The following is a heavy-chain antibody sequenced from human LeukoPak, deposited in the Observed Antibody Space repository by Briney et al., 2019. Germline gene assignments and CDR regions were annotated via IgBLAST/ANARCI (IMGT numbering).Heavy chain of an antibody. J-gene: IGHJ4*02. CDR3: ARANFLYCSSSTCLFDY. D-gene: IGHD2-2*01. CDR1: GYTFTDYY. V-gene: IGHV1-2*02. CDR2: INPNDGDT. Sequence: ASVKVSCKASGYTFTDYYMPWVRQAPGQGFEWMGWINPNDGDTNYAQKFQGRVTMTRDTSISTAHMEVSRLRSDDTAVYYCARANFLYCSSSTCLFDYWGQGTLVTVSS.